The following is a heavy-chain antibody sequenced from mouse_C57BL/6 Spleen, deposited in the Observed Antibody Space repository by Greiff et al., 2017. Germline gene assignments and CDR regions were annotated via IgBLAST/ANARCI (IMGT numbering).Heavy chain of an antibody. D-gene: IGHD1-1*01. J-gene: IGHJ2*01. CDR2: IYPGSGST. V-gene: IGHV1-55*01. Sequence: QVHVKQPGAELVKPGASVKMSCKASGYTFTSYWITWVKQRPGQGLEWIGDIYPGSGSTNYNEKFKSKATLTVDTSSSTAYMQLSSLTSEDSAVYYCARNPYYYGSSFPFDYWGQGTTLTVSS. CDR1: GYTFTSYW. CDR3: ARNPYYYGSSFPFDY.